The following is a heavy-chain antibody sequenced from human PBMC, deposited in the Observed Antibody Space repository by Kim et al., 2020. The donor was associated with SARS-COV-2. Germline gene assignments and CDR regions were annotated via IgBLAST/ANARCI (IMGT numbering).Heavy chain of an antibody. Sequence: GGSLRLSCAASGFTFSTYGMPWVRQVPGKGLEWVSIITYDGANKYYADSVKGRFTISRDKSKSTLYLQMNSLRAEDTAVYYCAKDPGYCSSGRYSPAQWGPGTLFSASS. J-gene: IGHJ4*02. V-gene: IGHV3-30*18. CDR3: AKDPGYCSSGRYSPAQ. CDR2: ITYDGANK. CDR1: GFTFSTYG. D-gene: IGHD2-15*01.